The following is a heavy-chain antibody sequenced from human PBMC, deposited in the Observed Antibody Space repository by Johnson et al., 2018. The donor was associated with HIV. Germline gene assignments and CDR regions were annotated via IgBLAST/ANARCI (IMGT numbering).Heavy chain of an antibody. D-gene: IGHD1-26*01. CDR3: ARDLARRGGAAFDI. V-gene: IGHV3-11*04. J-gene: IGHJ3*02. Sequence: QVQLVESGGGLVKPGGSLRLSCAASGFNFSDHYMTWIRQAPGKGLEWVSYISSGGRTIYYADSVKGRFTISRYNAKNSLYLQMNSLRAEDGAVYYCARDLARRGGAAFDIWGQGTMVTVSS. CDR1: GFNFSDHY. CDR2: ISSGGRTI.